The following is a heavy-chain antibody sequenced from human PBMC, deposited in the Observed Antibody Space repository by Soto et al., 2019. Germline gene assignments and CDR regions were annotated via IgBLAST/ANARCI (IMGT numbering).Heavy chain of an antibody. Sequence: ASCGVRVYISLVGGVCKNKGKGLEWVSVIYSGGSTYYADSVKGRFTISRDNSKNTLYLQMNSLRAEDTAVYYCARDRREYSSSSTRDYYYGMDVLGQGTTVIVSS. V-gene: IGHV3-53*01. D-gene: IGHD6-6*01. CDR2: IYSGGST. CDR3: ARDRREYSSSSTRDYYYGMDV. J-gene: IGHJ6*02. CDR1: GVRVYISL.